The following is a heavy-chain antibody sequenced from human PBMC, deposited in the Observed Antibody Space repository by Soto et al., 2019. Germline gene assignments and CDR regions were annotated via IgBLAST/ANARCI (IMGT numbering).Heavy chain of an antibody. CDR1: GDSVSSNSAA. Sequence: PSQTLSLTCAISGDSVSSNSAAWNWIRQSPSRGLEWLGRTYYRSKWYNDYAVSVKSRITINPDTSKNQFSLQLNSVTPEDTAVYYCARESQDIAVAGPYYYYYGMDVWGQGTTVTVS. CDR3: ARESQDIAVAGPYYYYYGMDV. D-gene: IGHD6-19*01. CDR2: TYYRSKWYN. J-gene: IGHJ6*02. V-gene: IGHV6-1*01.